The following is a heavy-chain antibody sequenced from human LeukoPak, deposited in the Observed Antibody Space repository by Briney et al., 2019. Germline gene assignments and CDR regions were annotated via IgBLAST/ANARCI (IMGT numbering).Heavy chain of an antibody. CDR2: IYSGGST. D-gene: IGHD5-18*01. CDR3: TIYGYSYGYGY. J-gene: IGHJ4*02. Sequence: GGSLRLSCAASGFTVSSNYMSWVRQAPGKGLEWVSVIYSGGSTYYADSVKGRFTISRDNSKNTLYLQMNSLRAEDTAVYYCTIYGYSYGYGYWGQGTLVTVSS. CDR1: GFTVSSNY. V-gene: IGHV3-53*01.